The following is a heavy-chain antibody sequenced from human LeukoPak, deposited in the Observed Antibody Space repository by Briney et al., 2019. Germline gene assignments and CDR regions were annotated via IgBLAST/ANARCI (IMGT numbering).Heavy chain of an antibody. Sequence: ASVKVSCKASGYTFTSYYMHWVRQAPGQGLEWMGIINPSGGSTSYAQKFQGRVTMTRDTSTSTVYMELSSLRSEDTAVYYCARLYYYDSSGYSPLFDYWGQGTLVTVSS. D-gene: IGHD3-22*01. CDR1: GYTFTSYY. CDR3: ARLYYYDSSGYSPLFDY. V-gene: IGHV1-46*01. J-gene: IGHJ4*02. CDR2: INPSGGST.